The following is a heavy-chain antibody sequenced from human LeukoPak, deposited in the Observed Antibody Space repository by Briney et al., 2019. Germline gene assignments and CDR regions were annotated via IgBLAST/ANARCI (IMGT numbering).Heavy chain of an antibody. V-gene: IGHV3-7*01. CDR1: GFTFSSYW. CDR2: IKQDGSEK. Sequence: PGGSLRLSCAASGFTFSSYWMSRVRQAPGKGLEWVANIKQDGSEKYYVDSVKGRFTISRDNAKNSLYLQMNSLRAEDTAVYYCVAMVRGVITYYFDYWGQGTLVTVSS. J-gene: IGHJ4*02. CDR3: VAMVRGVITYYFDY. D-gene: IGHD3-10*01.